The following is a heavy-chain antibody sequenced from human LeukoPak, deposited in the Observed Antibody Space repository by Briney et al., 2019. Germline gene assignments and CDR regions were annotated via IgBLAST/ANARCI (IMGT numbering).Heavy chain of an antibody. CDR2: IYHSGST. J-gene: IGHJ4*02. D-gene: IGHD6-13*01. CDR1: GVSITSHY. CDR3: ARAASSWSFDY. Sequence: PSETLSLTCTVSGVSITSHYWNWIRQPPGKGLEWIGYIYHSGSTNYGPSLKSRVTISVDTSKNQFSLNLSSVTAADTAVYYCARAASSWSFDYWGQGTLVTVSS. V-gene: IGHV4-59*11.